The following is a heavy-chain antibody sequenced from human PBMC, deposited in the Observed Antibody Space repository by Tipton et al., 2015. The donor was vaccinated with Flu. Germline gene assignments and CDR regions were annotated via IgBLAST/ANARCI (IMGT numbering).Heavy chain of an antibody. CDR2: TYQRSMWHH. D-gene: IGHD3-10*01. CDR1: GDSVSSNGAT. Sequence: TLSLTCVISGDSVSSNGATWNWIRQSPSRGLEWLGKTYQRSMWHHIYAVSVKGRISITPDTSKNQFSLQLNSVTPEDTAVYYCARGSGSGPKDWFDPWGQGTQVTVS. J-gene: IGHJ5*02. CDR3: ARGSGSGPKDWFDP. V-gene: IGHV6-1*01.